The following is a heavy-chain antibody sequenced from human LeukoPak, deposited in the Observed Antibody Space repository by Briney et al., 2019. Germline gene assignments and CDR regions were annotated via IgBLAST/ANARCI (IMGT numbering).Heavy chain of an antibody. CDR3: ARASVTYYYYYYMDV. D-gene: IGHD4-11*01. CDR1: IVSIKNYY. J-gene: IGHJ6*03. Sequence: PSETLSLTCSLSIVSIKNYYWTWIRQPPGKGLEWIGYIHYSGSTNYNPSLKSRVTISVDTSKNQFSLKLSSVTAADTAVYYCARASVTYYYYYYMDVWGKGTTVTVSS. CDR2: IHYSGST. V-gene: IGHV4-59*01.